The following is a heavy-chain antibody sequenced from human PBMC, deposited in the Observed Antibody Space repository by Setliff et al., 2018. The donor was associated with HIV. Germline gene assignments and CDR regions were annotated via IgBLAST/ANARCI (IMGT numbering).Heavy chain of an antibody. CDR2: ISYGSSYI. D-gene: IGHD3-16*01. V-gene: IGHV3-21*01. CDR1: GFTFRSYC. CDR3: ARSGGIGNYHWDI. J-gene: IGHJ6*03. Sequence: PGGSLRLSCVASGFTFRSYCMDWFRQAPGKGLEWVSSISYGSSYIYQSESVRGRFTISRDDAKKSLYLQMNSLGAEDTAVYYCARSGGIGNYHWDIWGKGTTVTVS.